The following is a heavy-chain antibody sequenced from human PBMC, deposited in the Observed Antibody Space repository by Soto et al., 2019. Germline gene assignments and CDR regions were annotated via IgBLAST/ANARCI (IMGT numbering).Heavy chain of an antibody. Sequence: SETLSLTCAVYGGSFSGYYWSWIRQPPGKGLEWIGEINHSGSTNYNPSLKSRVTISVDTSKNQFSLKLSSVTAADTAVYYCARLLYGMDVWGQGTTVTVSS. CDR3: ARLLYGMDV. D-gene: IGHD1-26*01. CDR1: GGSFSGYY. CDR2: INHSGST. V-gene: IGHV4-34*01. J-gene: IGHJ6*02.